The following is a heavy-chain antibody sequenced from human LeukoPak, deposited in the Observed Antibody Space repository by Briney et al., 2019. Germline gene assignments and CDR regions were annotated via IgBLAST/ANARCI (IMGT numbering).Heavy chain of an antibody. CDR3: ARNYYYDSSGYYHY. CDR2: ISYDGSNK. J-gene: IGHJ4*02. V-gene: IGHV3-30-3*01. D-gene: IGHD3-22*01. CDR1: GFTFSSYA. Sequence: PGGSLRLSCAASGFTFSSYAMHWVRQAPGKGLEWVAVISYDGSNKYYADSVKGRFTISRDNSKNTLYLQMNSLRAEDTAVYYCARNYYYDSSGYYHYWGQGTLVTVSS.